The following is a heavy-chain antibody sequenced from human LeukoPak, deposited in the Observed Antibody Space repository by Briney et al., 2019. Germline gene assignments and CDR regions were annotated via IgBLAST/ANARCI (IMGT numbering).Heavy chain of an antibody. Sequence: GGPLRLSCVASGFSFSTYAMTWVGQSPGKGLEWVSSISASGGSTYYADSVKGRFTISRDNAKNSLYLQMNSLRAEDTAVYYCARGTGSADYWGQGTLVTVSS. V-gene: IGHV3-23*01. CDR1: GFSFSTYA. CDR3: ARGTGSADY. D-gene: IGHD1-26*01. CDR2: ISASGGST. J-gene: IGHJ4*02.